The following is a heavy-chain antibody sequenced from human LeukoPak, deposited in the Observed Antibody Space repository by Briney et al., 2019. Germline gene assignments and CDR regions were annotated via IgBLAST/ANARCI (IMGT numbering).Heavy chain of an antibody. CDR2: IFYSGNT. CDR1: GGSISSNSYY. CDR3: ARHRSKWLQSSFDY. V-gene: IGHV4-39*01. J-gene: IGHJ4*02. Sequence: SETLSLTCTVSGGSISSNSYYWGWIRQPPGKGLEWIGSIFYSGNTYDNPSLKSRVTISVDTSKNQFSLKLNSVTAADTAVYYCARHRSKWLQSSFDYWGQGTLVTVSS. D-gene: IGHD5-24*01.